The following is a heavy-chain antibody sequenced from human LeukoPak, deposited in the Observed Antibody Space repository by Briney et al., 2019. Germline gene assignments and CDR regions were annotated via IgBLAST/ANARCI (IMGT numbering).Heavy chain of an antibody. CDR2: INHSGST. J-gene: IGHJ6*03. D-gene: IGHD4-17*01. CDR3: ARDGSDYGDYDGYYYYYMDV. CDR1: GYPISSGYY. Sequence: SETLSLTCTVSGYPISSGYYWGWIRQPPGKGLEWIGSINHSGSTYYNPSLKSRVTISVDTFKNQFSLKLSSVTAADTAVYYCARDGSDYGDYDGYYYYYMDVWGKGTTVTVSS. V-gene: IGHV4-38-2*02.